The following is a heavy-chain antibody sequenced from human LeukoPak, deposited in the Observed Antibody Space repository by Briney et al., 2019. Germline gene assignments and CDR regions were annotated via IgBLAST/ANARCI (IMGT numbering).Heavy chain of an antibody. V-gene: IGHV3-7*01. CDR1: GFTFSSYW. CDR3: ARGGTATYYFDY. J-gene: IGHJ4*02. CDR2: IKLDGSEK. D-gene: IGHD3-16*01. Sequence: PGGSLRLSCAASGFTFSSYWMGWVRQAPGKGLEWVANIKLDGSEKNYVDSVKGRFTISRDNAKNSVYLQMNSLRAEDTAVYYCARGGTATYYFDYWGQGTLVTVSS.